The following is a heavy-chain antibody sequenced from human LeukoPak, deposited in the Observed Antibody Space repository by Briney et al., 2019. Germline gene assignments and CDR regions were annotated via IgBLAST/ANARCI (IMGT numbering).Heavy chain of an antibody. CDR2: IQVDGRET. Sequence: PGGSLGLSCAASGFSLSSSAMDWVRHTPGKGLEWVAFIQVDGRETRYADSVKGRFTISRDTSKNTLYLHLNSLRVEDTAIYYCARGFDHGFHYWGQGTLVTVSS. CDR3: ARGFDHGFHY. V-gene: IGHV3-30*02. D-gene: IGHD4-17*01. J-gene: IGHJ4*02. CDR1: GFSLSSSA.